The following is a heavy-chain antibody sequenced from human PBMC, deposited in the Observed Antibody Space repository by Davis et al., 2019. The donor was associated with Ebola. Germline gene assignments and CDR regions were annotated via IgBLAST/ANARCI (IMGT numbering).Heavy chain of an antibody. CDR2: IHPGDSET. V-gene: IGHV5-51*01. CDR3: ARRNYYGSGSQYSHFDY. D-gene: IGHD3-10*01. Sequence: KVSCNASRYCFPPYFLCLVRQMPGKGLEWMGIIHPGDSETRYSPSFQGQVTISADKSINTAYLQWSSLKASDTAMYYCARRNYYGSGSQYSHFDYWGQGILVTVST. J-gene: IGHJ4*02. CDR1: RYCFPPYF.